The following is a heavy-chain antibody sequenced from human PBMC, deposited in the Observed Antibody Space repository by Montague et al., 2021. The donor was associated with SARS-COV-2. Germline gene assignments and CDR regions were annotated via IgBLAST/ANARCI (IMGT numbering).Heavy chain of an antibody. J-gene: IGHJ3*01. CDR2: VYYNGDT. Sequence: SETLSLTCTVSGGSIASYYWNWIRQSPGKRPEWIGYVYYNGDTKYNPSLQSRVTISIDTSENQFSLRLNSVTAADTAVYFCARGGAFDPWGQGRLGTVSS. CDR1: GGSIASYY. V-gene: IGHV4-59*08. CDR3: ARGGAFDP.